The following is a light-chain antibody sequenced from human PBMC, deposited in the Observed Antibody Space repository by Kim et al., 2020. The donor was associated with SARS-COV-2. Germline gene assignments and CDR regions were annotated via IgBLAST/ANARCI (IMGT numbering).Light chain of an antibody. CDR3: QQYGTTPLT. V-gene: IGKV3-20*01. CDR1: QSISSAL. Sequence: SPGETATLSCRASQSISSALLAWYQQRPGQAPRLLMSGASIRATGIPDRCSGSGSGTDFTLTISRLETDDFAVDYCQQYGTTPLTFGGGTKVDIK. CDR2: GAS. J-gene: IGKJ4*01.